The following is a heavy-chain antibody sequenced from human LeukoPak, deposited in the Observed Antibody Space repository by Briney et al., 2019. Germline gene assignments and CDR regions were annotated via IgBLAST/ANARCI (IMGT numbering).Heavy chain of an antibody. CDR3: ARQTGGATRLDY. D-gene: IGHD1-26*01. Sequence: SETLSLTCTVSGGSISNYYWSWIRQPPGKGLEWIGYIYNSGSTNYNPSLKSRVTISVDTSKNQFSLKLNSVTAADTAVYYCARQTGGATRLDYWGQGTLVTVSS. CDR2: IYNSGST. CDR1: GGSISNYY. V-gene: IGHV4-59*08. J-gene: IGHJ4*02.